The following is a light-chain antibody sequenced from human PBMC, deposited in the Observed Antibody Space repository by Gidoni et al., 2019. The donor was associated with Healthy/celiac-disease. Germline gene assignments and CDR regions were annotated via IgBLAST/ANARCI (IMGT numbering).Light chain of an antibody. Sequence: SYELTQPPSVSVSPGQTARITCSGDALPKQYAYWYQQKPGQAPVLVIYKDSERPSGIPERFSGSSSVTTVTLTISGVQAEDEADYYCQSADSSGTPWVFGGGTKLTVL. CDR3: QSADSSGTPWV. V-gene: IGLV3-25*03. J-gene: IGLJ3*02. CDR2: KDS. CDR1: ALPKQY.